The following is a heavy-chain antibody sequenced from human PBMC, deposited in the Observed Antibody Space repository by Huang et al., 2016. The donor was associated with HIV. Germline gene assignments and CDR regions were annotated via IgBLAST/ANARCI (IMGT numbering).Heavy chain of an antibody. CDR1: GYTFTRDY. J-gene: IGHJ4*02. CDR3: ARGPGGAAAGYYFDY. V-gene: IGHV1-46*03. D-gene: IGHD6-13*01. CDR2: VNPSGGST. Sequence: QVQLVQSGAEVKKAGASVKVSCKASGYTFTRDYMHWVRQAPGQGLEWMAIVNPSGGSTSYAQEFQGRVTMTRDTSTSTVYMELSSLRSEDTAVYYCARGPGGAAAGYYFDYWGQGTLVTVSS.